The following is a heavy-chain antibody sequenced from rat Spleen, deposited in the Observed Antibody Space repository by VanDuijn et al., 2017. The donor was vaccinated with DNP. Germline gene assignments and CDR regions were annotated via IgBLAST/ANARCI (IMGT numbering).Heavy chain of an antibody. CDR2: INPDGCNT. Sequence: EVQLVETGGGLVPPGRSLKLSCVASGFTFNTYWMFWIRQTPGKGLEWVASINPDGCNTYFQESGKGRFTIPSDNEGNTVYLEMNSLRSEDTATYDCTKDLQWYAMDAWGQGASVTVSS. CDR3: TKDLQWYAMDA. D-gene: IGHD1-1*01. V-gene: IGHV5-58*01. CDR1: GFTFNTYW. J-gene: IGHJ4*01.